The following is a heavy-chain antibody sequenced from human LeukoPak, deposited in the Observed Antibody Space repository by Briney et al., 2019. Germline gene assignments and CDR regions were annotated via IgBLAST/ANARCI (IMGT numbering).Heavy chain of an antibody. J-gene: IGHJ4*02. V-gene: IGHV1-69*04. CDR2: IIPILGIA. D-gene: IGHD2-8*02. Sequence: ASVKVSCKASGGTFSSYAISWVRQAPGQGLEWMGRIIPILGIANYAQKFQGRVTITADKSTSTAYMELSSLRSEDTAAYYCAKVPCPLLYWWCMPQDGPGNTQSDYWGQGTLVTVSS. CDR3: AKVPCPLLYWWCMPQDGPGNTQSDY. CDR1: GGTFSSYA.